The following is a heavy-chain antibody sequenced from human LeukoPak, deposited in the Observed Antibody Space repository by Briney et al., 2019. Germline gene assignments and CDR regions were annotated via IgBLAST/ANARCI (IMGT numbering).Heavy chain of an antibody. Sequence: SETLSLTCAVYGGSFSGYYWSWIRQPPGKGLEWIGEINHSGSTNYNPSLKSRVTISVDTSKNQFSLKLSSVTAADTAVYYCARGKGDYVDYEGGGDYGGKGTWSPSPQ. CDR3: ARGKGDYVDYEGGGDY. CDR2: INHSGST. CDR1: GGSFSGYY. J-gene: IGHJ4*02. D-gene: IGHD4-17*01. V-gene: IGHV4-34*01.